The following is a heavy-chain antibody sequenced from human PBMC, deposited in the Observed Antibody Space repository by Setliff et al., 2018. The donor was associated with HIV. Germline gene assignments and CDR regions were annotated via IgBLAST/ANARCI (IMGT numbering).Heavy chain of an antibody. D-gene: IGHD3-10*01. CDR2: IDSSGTT. CDR1: GGSFSSYY. J-gene: IGHJ5*02. Sequence: SETLSLTCTISGGSFSSYYWSWIRQPAGRGLEWIGRIDSSGTTDYKPSLKGRVAISVDTSRNQFSLRVTSVTAADTAVYFCARDRHSSGLGSYGPWGPGILVTVS. V-gene: IGHV4-4*07. CDR3: ARDRHSSGLGSYGP.